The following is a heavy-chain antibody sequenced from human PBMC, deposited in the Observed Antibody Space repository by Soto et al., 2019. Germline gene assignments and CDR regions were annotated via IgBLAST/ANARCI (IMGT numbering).Heavy chain of an antibody. CDR3: AKDMSGYPPYYFDS. V-gene: IGHV3-9*01. D-gene: IGHD3-3*01. CDR1: GFTFDNYA. CDR2: LNWNSGDI. J-gene: IGHJ4*02. Sequence: GGSQRLSCAASGFTFDNYAMHWVRQALGKGLEWVSGLNWNSGDIGYADSVKGRFTISRDNAENSLYLQVNSLRPEDTAFYYCAKDMSGYPPYYFDSWGQGTLVTVSS.